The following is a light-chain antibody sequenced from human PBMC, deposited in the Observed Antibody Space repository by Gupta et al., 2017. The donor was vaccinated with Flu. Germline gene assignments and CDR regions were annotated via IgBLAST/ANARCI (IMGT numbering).Light chain of an antibody. CDR2: DAS. V-gene: IGKV3D-11*02. CDR3: QHRRSGQPGGT. CDR1: QSVSNL. J-gene: IGKJ3*01. Sequence: VLTQSPATLSLSLGERATLPCWASQSVSNLLAWYKNKPGQPPILLIYDASIRAKGIKARFSGSEDGTHFTLTISSREPEVSALYYCQHRRSGQPGGTFSHGTKVDIK.